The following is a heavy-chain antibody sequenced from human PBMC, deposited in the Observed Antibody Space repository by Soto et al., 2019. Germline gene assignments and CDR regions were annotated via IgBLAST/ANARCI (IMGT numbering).Heavy chain of an antibody. V-gene: IGHV4-30-2*01. Sequence: QLQLQESGSGLVKPSQTLSLTCAVSGGSISSVGYSWSWIRQPPGKGLEWLGYIYHSGSTYYYPSLKSRIPISVDRSKNQFARKLSSVTAADTAVYFCARVITGTVYFDYCGQGTLVPVSS. J-gene: IGHJ4*02. CDR2: IYHSGST. D-gene: IGHD1-20*01. CDR1: GGSISSVGYS. CDR3: ARVITGTVYFDY.